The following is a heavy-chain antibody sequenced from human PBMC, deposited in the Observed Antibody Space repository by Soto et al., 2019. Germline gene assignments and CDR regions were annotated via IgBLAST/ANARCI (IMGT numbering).Heavy chain of an antibody. CDR2: IIPIFGTA. CDR1: GGTFSSYA. J-gene: IGHJ6*02. CDR3: ARALQSSSSWDLYYYYGMDV. D-gene: IGHD6-13*01. V-gene: IGHV1-69*01. Sequence: QVQLVQSGAEVKKPGSSVKVSCKASGGTFSSYAISWVRQAPGQGLEWMGGIIPIFGTANYAQKFQGRVTITADESTSTAYRELSSLRSEDTAVYYCARALQSSSSWDLYYYYGMDVWGQGTTVTVSS.